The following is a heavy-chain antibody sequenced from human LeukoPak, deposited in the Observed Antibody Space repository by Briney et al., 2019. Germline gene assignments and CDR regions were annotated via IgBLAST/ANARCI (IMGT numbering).Heavy chain of an antibody. Sequence: GASVKVSCKASGYTFTSYDINWVRQATGQGLEWMGWMNPNSGNTGYAQNLQGRVTMTIDTSTSTAYMELRSLRSDDTAVYYCARDRSGYEGGDFWGQGTLVTVSS. CDR1: GYTFTSYD. J-gene: IGHJ4*02. V-gene: IGHV1-8*02. D-gene: IGHD5-12*01. CDR2: MNPNSGNT. CDR3: ARDRSGYEGGDF.